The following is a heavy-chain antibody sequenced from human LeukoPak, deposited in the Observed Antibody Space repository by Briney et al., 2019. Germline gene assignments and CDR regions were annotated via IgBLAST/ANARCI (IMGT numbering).Heavy chain of an antibody. Sequence: ASVKVSCKASGYTFTGYYMHWVRQAPGQGLEWMGWINPNSGGINYAQKFQGRVTMTRDTSISTAYMELSRLRSDDTAVYYCARDPGVSVAAYYFDYWGQGTLVTVSS. CDR1: GYTFTGYY. CDR2: INPNSGGI. J-gene: IGHJ4*02. D-gene: IGHD6-19*01. CDR3: ARDPGVSVAAYYFDY. V-gene: IGHV1-2*02.